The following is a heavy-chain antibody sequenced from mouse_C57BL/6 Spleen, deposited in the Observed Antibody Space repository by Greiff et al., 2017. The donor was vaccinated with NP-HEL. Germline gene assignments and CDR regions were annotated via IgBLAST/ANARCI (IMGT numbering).Heavy chain of an antibody. D-gene: IGHD2-4*01. J-gene: IGHJ4*01. V-gene: IGHV2-5*01. CDR2: IWRGGST. CDR3: AKTQGGYDYDVDYAMDY. CDR1: GFSLTSYG. Sequence: QVQLQQSGPGLVQPSQSLSITCTVSGFSLTSYGVHWVRQSPGKGLEWLGVIWRGGSTDYNAAFMSRLSITKDNSKSQVFFKMNSLQADDTAIYYCAKTQGGYDYDVDYAMDYWGQGTSVTVSS.